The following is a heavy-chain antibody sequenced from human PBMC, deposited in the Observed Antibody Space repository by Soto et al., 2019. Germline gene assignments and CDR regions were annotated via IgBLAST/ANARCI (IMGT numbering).Heavy chain of an antibody. Sequence: QVQLQESGPGLVKPSETLSLTCTVSGGSISSYYWSWIRQPPGKGLEWIGYIYYSGSTNYNPSLKRRVTISVDPSKNQCSLKLSSVTAADTAVYYCARVYGDYLDYWGQGTLVTVSS. V-gene: IGHV4-59*01. D-gene: IGHD4-17*01. J-gene: IGHJ4*02. CDR1: GGSISSYY. CDR2: IYYSGST. CDR3: ARVYGDYLDY.